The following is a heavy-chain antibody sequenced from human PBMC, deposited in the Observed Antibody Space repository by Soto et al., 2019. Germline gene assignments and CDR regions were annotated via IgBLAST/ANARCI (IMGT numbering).Heavy chain of an antibody. Sequence: PSETLSLTCTVSGGSISSGGYYWSWIRQHPGKGLEWIGYIYYSGSTYYNPSLKSRVTISVDTSKNQFSLKLSSVTAADTAVYYCARANIVVVPAATNCFDPRGQGTLVSVS. J-gene: IGHJ5*02. CDR2: IYYSGST. D-gene: IGHD2-2*01. CDR3: ARANIVVVPAATNCFDP. V-gene: IGHV4-31*03. CDR1: GGSISSGGYY.